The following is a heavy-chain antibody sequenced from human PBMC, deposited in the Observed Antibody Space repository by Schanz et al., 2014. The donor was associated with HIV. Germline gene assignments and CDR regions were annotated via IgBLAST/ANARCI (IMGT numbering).Heavy chain of an antibody. CDR3: ARSRFQLQWFDS. CDR1: GYTFTGYL. CDR2: IKPNDGGT. V-gene: IGHV1-2*02. D-gene: IGHD2-2*01. J-gene: IGHJ5*01. Sequence: QVQLVQSGAEVQKPGASVNVSCTASGYTFTGYLMHWVRQAPGQGLEWMGWIKPNDGGTKSAQKFLGRVTMTRDSSISTAYMELTRLTSDDTAVYYCARSRFQLQWFDSWGQGTLVTVSS.